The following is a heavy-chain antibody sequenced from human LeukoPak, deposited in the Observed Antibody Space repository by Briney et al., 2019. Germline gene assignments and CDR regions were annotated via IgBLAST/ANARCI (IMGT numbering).Heavy chain of an antibody. J-gene: IGHJ3*02. D-gene: IGHD3-22*01. CDR2: FDPEDGET. CDR3: AAGPYYYDSSGGPDAFDT. CDR1: GYTLTELS. Sequence: ASVKVSCKVSGYTLTELSMHWVRQAPGKGLEWMGGFDPEDGETIYAQKFQGRVTMTEDTSTDTAYMELSSLRSEDTAVYYCAAGPYYYDSSGGPDAFDTWGQGTMVTVSS. V-gene: IGHV1-24*01.